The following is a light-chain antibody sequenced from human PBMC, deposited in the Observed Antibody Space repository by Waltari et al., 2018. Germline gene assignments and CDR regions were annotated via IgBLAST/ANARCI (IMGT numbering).Light chain of an antibody. J-gene: IGLJ3*02. V-gene: IGLV2-14*03. CDR3: NSFTRSTTWV. CDR1: TSPY. Sequence: QSALTQPASVSGSPGPSIPISCTGTTSPYVSWYQQHPHRAPKHLIYDVSKRPSGVSDRFSGSKSGNTASLPISGLQAEDEADYYCNSFTRSTTWVFGGGTKLTVL. CDR2: DVS.